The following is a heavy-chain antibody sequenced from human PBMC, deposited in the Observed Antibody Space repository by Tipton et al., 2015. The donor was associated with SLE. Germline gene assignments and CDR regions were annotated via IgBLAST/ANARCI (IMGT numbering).Heavy chain of an antibody. D-gene: IGHD3-10*01. CDR3: ARANGELFAFDI. CDR2: IRSKAYGGTT. V-gene: IGHV3-49*04. J-gene: IGHJ3*02. CDR1: GFTFGDYA. Sequence: RSLRLSCTASGFTFGDYAMSWVRQAPGKGLEWVGFIRSKAYGGTTEYAASVKGRFTISRDDSKSIAYLQMNSLRAEDTAVYYCARANGELFAFDIWGQGTMVTVSS.